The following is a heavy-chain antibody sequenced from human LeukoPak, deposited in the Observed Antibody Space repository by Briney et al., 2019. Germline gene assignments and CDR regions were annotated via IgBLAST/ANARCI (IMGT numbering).Heavy chain of an antibody. CDR2: FDPEDDET. V-gene: IGHV1-24*01. J-gene: IGHJ4*02. Sequence: ASVKVSFKVSGYTLTELSIHWVRRALGKGLEWMGGFDPEDDETIYAQKFQGRVTLTEDTSTDTAHMELSSLRSEDTAVYYCATGRSGYGYVIDSWGQGTLVTVSS. CDR3: ATGRSGYGYVIDS. CDR1: GYTLTELS. D-gene: IGHD5-18*01.